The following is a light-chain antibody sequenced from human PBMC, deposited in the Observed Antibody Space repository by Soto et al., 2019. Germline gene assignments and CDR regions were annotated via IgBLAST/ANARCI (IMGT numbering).Light chain of an antibody. CDR1: QSLTNPY. V-gene: IGKV3D-15*01. Sequence: VLTQSPGTLSLSPGDRATLFCRARQSLTNPYIAWYQQKPGQAPRLLNYGASRRATGIPDRFSGSGSGTEFTLTISSLQSEDFAVYYCQQYNNWPPITFGQGTRLEIK. J-gene: IGKJ5*01. CDR3: QQYNNWPPIT. CDR2: GAS.